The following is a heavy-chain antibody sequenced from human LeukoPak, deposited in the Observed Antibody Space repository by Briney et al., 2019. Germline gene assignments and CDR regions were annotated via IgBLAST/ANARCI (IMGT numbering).Heavy chain of an antibody. Sequence: ASVKVSCKASGYTFTGHYMHWVRQAPGQGLEWMGRINPNSGGTNYAQKFQGRVTMTRDTSISTAYMELSRLRSDDTAVYYCARFYCSSTSCYGNDYWGQGTLVTVSS. V-gene: IGHV1-2*06. CDR1: GYTFTGHY. CDR3: ARFYCSSTSCYGNDY. J-gene: IGHJ4*02. CDR2: INPNSGGT. D-gene: IGHD2-2*01.